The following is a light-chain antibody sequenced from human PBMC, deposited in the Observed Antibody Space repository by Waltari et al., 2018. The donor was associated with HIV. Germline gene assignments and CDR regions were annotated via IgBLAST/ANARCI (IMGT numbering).Light chain of an antibody. CDR1: SSDVGTYKH. CDR2: EVS. Sequence: QSALTQPASVSGSPGQSITISCTGSSSDVGTYKHVSWYQQPPGKAPRLIIYEVSKRPSGVSNRYSASKSGKTASLTVSGLRAEDEADYDCSSYAGSSTFVIFGGGTKLTVL. CDR3: SSYAGSSTFVI. V-gene: IGLV2-23*02. J-gene: IGLJ2*01.